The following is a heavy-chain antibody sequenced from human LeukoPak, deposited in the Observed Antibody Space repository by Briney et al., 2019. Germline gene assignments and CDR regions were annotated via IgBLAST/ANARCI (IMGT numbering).Heavy chain of an antibody. V-gene: IGHV4-34*01. CDR2: INHSGRT. D-gene: IGHD2-15*01. Sequence: SETLSLTSAVYAGSFSGFNWSWIRQRPGKGLEWIGEINHSGRTNYNTSLKSRVTISVDTSKNQFSLELSSVTAADTAVYYCARGLGVVAARGRSFDPWGQGTLVTVSS. J-gene: IGHJ5*02. CDR3: ARGLGVVAARGRSFDP. CDR1: AGSFSGFN.